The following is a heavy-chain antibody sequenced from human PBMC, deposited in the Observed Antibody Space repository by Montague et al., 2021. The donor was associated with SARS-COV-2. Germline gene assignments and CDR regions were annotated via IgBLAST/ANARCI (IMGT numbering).Heavy chain of an antibody. Sequence: SETLSLTCTVSGGSVSSDTHNWAWIRQPPGKGLEWIASIFYKGNTYYNPSLRSRFTISINTSKNQFFLRIAPATAADTAVYYCARVPNGRHDNWGPGALVTVSS. CDR2: IFYKGNT. J-gene: IGHJ4*02. CDR1: GGSVSSDTHN. V-gene: IGHV4-39*01. CDR3: ARVPNGRHDN. D-gene: IGHD2-8*01.